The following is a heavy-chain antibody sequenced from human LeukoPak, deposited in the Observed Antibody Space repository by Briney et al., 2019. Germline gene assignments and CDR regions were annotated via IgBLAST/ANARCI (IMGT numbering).Heavy chain of an antibody. Sequence: GASVKVSCKASGYTFTSYAMNWVRQAPGQGLEWMGWINTNTGNPTYAQGFTGRFVLSLDTSVSTAYLQISSLKAEDTAVYYCARGRAAADYYYYYYMDVWGKGTTVTVSS. CDR1: GYTFTSYA. V-gene: IGHV7-4-1*02. J-gene: IGHJ6*03. D-gene: IGHD6-13*01. CDR2: INTNTGNP. CDR3: ARGRAAADYYYYYYMDV.